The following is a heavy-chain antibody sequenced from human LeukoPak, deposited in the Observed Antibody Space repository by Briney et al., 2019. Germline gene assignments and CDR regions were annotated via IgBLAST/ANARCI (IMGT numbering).Heavy chain of an antibody. J-gene: IGHJ4*02. CDR2: ISGSGGST. D-gene: IGHD1-14*01. CDR1: GFTFSSYA. CDR3: AKEAPGAYLTRTKDPYYFDY. Sequence: GGSLRLSCAASGFTFSSYAMSWVRQAPGKGLEWVSAISGSGGSTYYADPVKGRFTISRDNSKNTLYLQMNSLRAEDTAVYYCAKEAPGAYLTRTKDPYYFDYWGQGTLVTVSS. V-gene: IGHV3-23*01.